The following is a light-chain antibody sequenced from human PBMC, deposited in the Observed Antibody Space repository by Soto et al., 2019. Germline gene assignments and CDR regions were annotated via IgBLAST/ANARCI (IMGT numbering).Light chain of an antibody. J-gene: IGKJ4*01. V-gene: IGKV1-27*01. CDR2: AAS. CDR1: QGISNY. CDR3: QKYTNAPT. Sequence: DIQMTQSPSSLSASVGARVTITCRASQGISNYLAWYQQIPGKVPKLLISAASTWQAGVPSRFSGSGSGTDFSLTISSLQPEDVATYYCQKYTNAPTFGGGTTVEIK.